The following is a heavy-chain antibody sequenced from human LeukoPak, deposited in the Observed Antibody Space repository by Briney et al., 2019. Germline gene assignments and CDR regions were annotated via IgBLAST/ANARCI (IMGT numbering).Heavy chain of an antibody. J-gene: IGHJ5*02. CDR2: IYPGDSDT. CDR1: GYSFTSYW. CDR3: ARLASSGWYLRFSANWFDP. Sequence: GESLKISCKGSGYSFTSYWIGWVRQMPGKGLEWMGIIYPGDSDTRYSPSFQGQVTISADKSISTAYLQWSSLKASDTAMYYCARLASSGWYLRFSANWFDPWGQGTLITVSS. V-gene: IGHV5-51*01. D-gene: IGHD6-19*01.